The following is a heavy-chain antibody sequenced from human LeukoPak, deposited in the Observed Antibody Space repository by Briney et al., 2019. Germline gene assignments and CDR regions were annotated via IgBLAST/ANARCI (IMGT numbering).Heavy chain of an antibody. V-gene: IGHV3-72*01. J-gene: IGHJ4*02. D-gene: IGHD5-12*01. CDR2: TRNKANSYTT. Sequence: GGSLRLSCAASGFTFSDHYMDWARQAPGKGLEWVGRTRNKANSYTTEYAASVKGRFTISRDNSKNSLYLQMNSLKTEDTAVYYCAGQYSDTKGSFDYWGQGTLVTVSS. CDR1: GFTFSDHY. CDR3: AGQYSDTKGSFDY.